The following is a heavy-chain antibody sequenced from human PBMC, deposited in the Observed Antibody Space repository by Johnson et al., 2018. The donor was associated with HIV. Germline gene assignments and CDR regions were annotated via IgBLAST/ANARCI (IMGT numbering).Heavy chain of an antibody. CDR1: GFTFSSYA. V-gene: IGHV3-30-3*01. D-gene: IGHD3-22*01. Sequence: MLLVESGGGVVQPGRSLRLSCAASGFTFSSYAMHWVRQAPGKGLEWVAVISYDGSNKTYADSVKGRFTISRDNYKNTLYLKMNSRRAEDTAVEYCAKDPTYDSSGYYGDAFDIWGQGTMVTVSS. CDR3: AKDPTYDSSGYYGDAFDI. J-gene: IGHJ3*02. CDR2: ISYDGSNK.